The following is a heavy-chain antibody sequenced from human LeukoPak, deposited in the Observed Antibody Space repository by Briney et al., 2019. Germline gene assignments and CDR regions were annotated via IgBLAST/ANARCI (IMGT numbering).Heavy chain of an antibody. CDR1: AFSRNSKATG. CDR2: IFWDDDE. Sequence: SGPTLVKPTQTPIFTCTFSAFSRNSKATGEGWIRQPPRKALEGLALIFWDDDERYTPSLKNTLTITKDTPNNQMDLTKTNMYPVDTGTYFCVHRPQRGTIFDYWGQGILVTVSS. V-gene: IGHV2-5*02. CDR3: VHRPQRGTIFDY. D-gene: IGHD1-7*01. J-gene: IGHJ4*02.